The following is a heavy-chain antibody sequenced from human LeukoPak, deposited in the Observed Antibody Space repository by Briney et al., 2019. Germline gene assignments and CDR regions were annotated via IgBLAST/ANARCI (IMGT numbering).Heavy chain of an antibody. Sequence: ASVKVSRKASGYTFTSYGIIWVRQAPGQGLEWMGWISAYNGNTNYAQKLQGRVTMTTDTSTSTAYMELRSLRSDDTAVYYCATVQLGIGGFDYWGQGTLVTVSS. CDR2: ISAYNGNT. CDR1: GYTFTSYG. J-gene: IGHJ4*02. V-gene: IGHV1-18*01. D-gene: IGHD7-27*01. CDR3: ATVQLGIGGFDY.